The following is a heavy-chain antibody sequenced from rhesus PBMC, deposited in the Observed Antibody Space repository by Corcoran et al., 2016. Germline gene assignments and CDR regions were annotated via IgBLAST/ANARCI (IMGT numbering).Heavy chain of an antibody. Sequence: QVQLQESGPGVVTPSETLSLPCAVSGGSISDRYRWSWLRQPPDKGLEWIGYIYGSSTSTNYNPSRKSRVTISKDTSKNQFSLKLSSVTAADTAVYYCARAYWVDYFDYWGQGVLVTVSS. D-gene: IGHD3-34*01. V-gene: IGHV4S10*01. CDR3: ARAYWVDYFDY. CDR2: IYGSSTST. J-gene: IGHJ4*01. CDR1: GGSISDRYR.